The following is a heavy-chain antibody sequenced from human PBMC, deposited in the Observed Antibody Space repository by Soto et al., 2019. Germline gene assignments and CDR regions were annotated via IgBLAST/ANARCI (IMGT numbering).Heavy chain of an antibody. CDR2: INRYGSST. D-gene: IGHD3-22*01. CDR3: ARGGDSSYYDSSGYPAAFDI. V-gene: IGHV3-74*01. Sequence: EVQLVESGGGLVQPGGSQRLSCEGSGFTFSSYWMHWVRQAPGKGLVWVSRINRYGSSTSYADSVKGRFTISRDNAKNTVYLQMNSLGAEDTAVYYCARGGDSSYYDSSGYPAAFDIWGQGTMVTVSS. J-gene: IGHJ3*02. CDR1: GFTFSSYW.